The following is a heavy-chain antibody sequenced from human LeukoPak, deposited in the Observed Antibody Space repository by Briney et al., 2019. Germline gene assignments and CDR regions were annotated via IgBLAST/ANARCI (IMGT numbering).Heavy chain of an antibody. CDR3: ASRTVNYDYVWGSYRQDANFDY. CDR1: GGSISSSPYY. Sequence: ASETLSLTCTVSGGSISSSPYYWGWIRQPPGKGLEWIGSIYYSGTTHYNPSLESRVTISVDTSKNQFSLKLSSVTAADTAVYYCASRTVNYDYVWGSYRQDANFDYWGQGTLVTVSS. J-gene: IGHJ4*02. CDR2: IYYSGTT. V-gene: IGHV4-39*07. D-gene: IGHD3-16*02.